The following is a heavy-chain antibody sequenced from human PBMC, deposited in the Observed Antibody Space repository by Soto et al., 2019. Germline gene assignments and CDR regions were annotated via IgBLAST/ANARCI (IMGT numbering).Heavy chain of an antibody. Sequence: QVQLVQSGAEVKKPGASVKVSCKASGYTFTSYDINWVRQGTGQGLERMGWINPNCGHTGYAQKSQGRVTMTRNNSISTAYMELRSRRSEDTAVYYCARDVGCGIGPTLDYWGQGTLVTVSS. D-gene: IGHD1-26*01. CDR2: INPNCGHT. V-gene: IGHV1-8*01. J-gene: IGHJ4*02. CDR3: ARDVGCGIGPTLDY. CDR1: GYTFTSYD.